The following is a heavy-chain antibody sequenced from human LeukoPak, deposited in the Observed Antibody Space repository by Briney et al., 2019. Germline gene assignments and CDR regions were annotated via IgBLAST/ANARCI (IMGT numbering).Heavy chain of an antibody. Sequence: ASVKVSCKASGGTFSSYAISWVRQAPGQGLEWLGRIIPILTITNYAQKFQGRVTITADKSTSTAYMELSSLRSEDTAVYYCAKGSLYGSGPRHYYFDYWGQGTLVTVSS. D-gene: IGHD3-10*01. J-gene: IGHJ4*02. V-gene: IGHV1-69*04. CDR3: AKGSLYGSGPRHYYFDY. CDR1: GGTFSSYA. CDR2: IIPILTIT.